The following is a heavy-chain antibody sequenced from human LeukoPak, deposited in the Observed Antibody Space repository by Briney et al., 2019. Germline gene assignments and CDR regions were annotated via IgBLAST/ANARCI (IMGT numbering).Heavy chain of an antibody. CDR2: IRSKAYGGTT. CDR1: GFSFGDYG. CDR3: TRVALGEDY. J-gene: IGHJ4*02. D-gene: IGHD2-21*01. V-gene: IGHV3-49*04. Sequence: PGRSLRLSCTASGFSFGDYGMSWVRQAPGKGLEWIGFIRSKAYGGTTEYAASVKGRFTISRDDSKSIAYLQMNSLKTEDTAVYYCTRVALGEDYWGQGTLVTVSS.